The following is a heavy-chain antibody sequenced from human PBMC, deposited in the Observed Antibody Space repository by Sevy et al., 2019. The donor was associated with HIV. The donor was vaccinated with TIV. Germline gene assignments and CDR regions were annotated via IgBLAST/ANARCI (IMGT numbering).Heavy chain of an antibody. D-gene: IGHD6-6*01. J-gene: IGHJ4*02. CDR1: GDSISSYY. CDR3: ANGISARLDY. V-gene: IGHV4-59*01. Sequence: SETLSLTCTVSGDSISSYYWSWIRQPPGKGLEWIGYIYYSRITNYNPSLKSRVTISVDTSKNQISLKLRSVTAADTAVYYCANGISARLDYWGQGTLVTVSS. CDR2: IYYSRIT.